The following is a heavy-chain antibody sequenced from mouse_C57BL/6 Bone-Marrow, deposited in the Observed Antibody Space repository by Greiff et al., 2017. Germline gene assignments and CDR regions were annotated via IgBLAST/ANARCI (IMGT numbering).Heavy chain of an antibody. CDR2: IDPEDGDT. Sequence: EVQLQQSGAELVRPGASVKLSCTASGFNIKDYYMHWVKQRPEQGLEWIGRIDPEDGDTEYAPKFQGKATMTADTSSNTAYLQLSSLTSEDTAVYYCTTPPIRAVAGGYAMDYWGQGTSVTVSS. V-gene: IGHV14-1*01. CDR1: GFNIKDYY. CDR3: TTPPIRAVAGGYAMDY. D-gene: IGHD1-1*01. J-gene: IGHJ4*01.